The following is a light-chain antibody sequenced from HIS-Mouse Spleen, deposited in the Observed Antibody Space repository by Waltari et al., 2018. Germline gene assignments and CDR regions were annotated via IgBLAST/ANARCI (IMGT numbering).Light chain of an antibody. V-gene: IGLV1-47*01. CDR1: SSNIGSNY. J-gene: IGLJ3*02. CDR2: RNN. CDR3: AAWDDSLSGPWV. Sequence: QSVLTQPPSASGTPGQRVTISCSGSSSNIGSNYVYWYQQLPGTAPKLLIYRNNQRHSGVPDRFSGSKSGTSASLAISGLRSEDEADYYCAAWDDSLSGPWVFGGVTKLTVL.